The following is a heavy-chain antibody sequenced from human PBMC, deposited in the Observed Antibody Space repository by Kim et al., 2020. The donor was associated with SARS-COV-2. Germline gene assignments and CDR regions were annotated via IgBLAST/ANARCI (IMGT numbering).Heavy chain of an antibody. CDR1: GFTFGDYA. CDR3: TRNRDITQNGSGSYYLLHYYYYYGMDV. CDR2: IRSKAYGGTT. D-gene: IGHD3-10*01. V-gene: IGHV3-49*03. Sequence: GGSLRLSCTASGFTFGDYAMSWFRQAPGKGLEWVGFIRSKAYGGTTEYAASVKGRFTISRDDSKSIAYLQMNSLKTEDTAVYYCTRNRDITQNGSGSYYLLHYYYYYGMDVWGQGTTVTVSS. J-gene: IGHJ6*02.